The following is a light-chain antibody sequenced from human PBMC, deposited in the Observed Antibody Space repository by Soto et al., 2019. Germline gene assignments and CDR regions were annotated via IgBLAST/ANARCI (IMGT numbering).Light chain of an antibody. CDR2: AAS. J-gene: IGKJ4*01. Sequence: EIVLTQSPGTLSLSPGERATLSCRASQSVSSNYLACYQQKPGQAPRLLIYAASSRATGIPDRFSGSGSGTDFTLTISRLEPQDFAVYYCQQSGSSPLTFGGGTKVEIK. CDR3: QQSGSSPLT. CDR1: QSVSSNY. V-gene: IGKV3-20*01.